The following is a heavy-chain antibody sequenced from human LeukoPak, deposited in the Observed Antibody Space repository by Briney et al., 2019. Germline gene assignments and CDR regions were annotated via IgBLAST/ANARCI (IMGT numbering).Heavy chain of an antibody. Sequence: GGSLRLSCAASASTFSTYSMNWVRQAPGKGLEWISYINTFSNPIYYADSVRGRFTVSRDNAKNSLYLQMNSLRDDDTAVYYCAKRFSVAGLTWGQGTLVTVSS. V-gene: IGHV3-48*02. D-gene: IGHD3-16*01. CDR3: AKRFSVAGLT. CDR2: INTFSNPI. CDR1: ASTFSTYS. J-gene: IGHJ4*02.